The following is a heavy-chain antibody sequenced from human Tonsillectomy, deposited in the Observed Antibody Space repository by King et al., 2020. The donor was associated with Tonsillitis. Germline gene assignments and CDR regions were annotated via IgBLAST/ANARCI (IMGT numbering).Heavy chain of an antibody. J-gene: IGHJ4*02. CDR2: ISSSSSTI. Sequence: EVQLVESGGGLVQPGGSLRLSCAASEFTFSSYNMNWVRQAPGKGLEWVSYISSSSSTIYYADSVKGRFTISRDNAKNSLYLQMNSLRDEDTAVYYCAGDYYDSSGYWKGGYWGQGTLVTVSS. CDR3: AGDYYDSSGYWKGGY. V-gene: IGHV3-48*02. CDR1: EFTFSSYN. D-gene: IGHD3-22*01.